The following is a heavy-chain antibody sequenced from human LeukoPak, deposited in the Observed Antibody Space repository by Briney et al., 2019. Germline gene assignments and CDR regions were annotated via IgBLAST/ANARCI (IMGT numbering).Heavy chain of an antibody. J-gene: IGHJ4*02. CDR1: GGSISSYY. Sequence: SETLSLTCTVSGGSISSYYWSWIRQPPGKGLEWIGYIYTSGSTNYNPSLKSRVTISVDTSKNQFSLKLSSVTAADTAVYYCASGDGYNFPFAYWGQGTLVTVSS. CDR3: ASGDGYNFPFAY. V-gene: IGHV4-4*09. CDR2: IYTSGST. D-gene: IGHD5-24*01.